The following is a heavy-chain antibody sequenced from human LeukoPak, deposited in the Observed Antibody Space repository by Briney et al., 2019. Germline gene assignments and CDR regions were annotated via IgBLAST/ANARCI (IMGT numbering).Heavy chain of an antibody. J-gene: IGHJ3*02. Sequence: ASVKVSCKASGYTFTGYYMHWVRQAPGQGLECMGWINPNSGGTNYAQKFQGRVTMTRDTSISTAYMELSRLRSDDTAVYYCARDRIVGPTDAFDIWGQGTRVTVSS. CDR3: ARDRIVGPTDAFDI. D-gene: IGHD1-26*01. CDR2: INPNSGGT. CDR1: GYTFTGYY. V-gene: IGHV1-2*02.